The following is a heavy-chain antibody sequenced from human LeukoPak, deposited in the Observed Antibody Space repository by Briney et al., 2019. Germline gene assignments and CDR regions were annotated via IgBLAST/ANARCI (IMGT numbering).Heavy chain of an antibody. J-gene: IGHJ4*02. D-gene: IGHD3-22*01. V-gene: IGHV4-61*02. CDR3: ARADYYDSSGRFDY. Sequence: SQTLSLTCTVSGGSISSGSYYWSWIRQPAGKGLEWIGRIYTSGSTNYNPSLKSRVTISVDTSKNQFSLKLGSVTAADTAVYYCARADYYDSSGRFDYWGQGTLVTVSS. CDR2: IYTSGST. CDR1: GGSISSGSYY.